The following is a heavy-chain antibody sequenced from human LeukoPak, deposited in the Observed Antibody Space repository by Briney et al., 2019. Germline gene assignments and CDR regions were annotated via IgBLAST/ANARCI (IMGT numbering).Heavy chain of an antibody. J-gene: IGHJ5*02. CDR3: ARVTHIVGATIEAKNWFDP. D-gene: IGHD1-26*01. V-gene: IGHV1-69*05. CDR1: GGTFSSYA. CDR2: IIPIFGTA. Sequence: SVKVSCKASGGTFSSYAISWVRQAPGRGLEWMGGIIPIFGTANYAQKFQGRVTITTDESTSTAYMELSSLRSEDTAVYYCARVTHIVGATIEAKNWFDPWGQGTLVTVSS.